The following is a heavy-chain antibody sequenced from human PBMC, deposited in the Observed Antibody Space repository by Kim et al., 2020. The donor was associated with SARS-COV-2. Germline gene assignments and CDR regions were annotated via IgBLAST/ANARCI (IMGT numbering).Heavy chain of an antibody. CDR3: ARRASSSSVWSGYYYYGMDV. Sequence: SVKVSCKACGGTFSSYAISWVRQAPGQGLEWMGGIIPIFGTANYAQKFQGRVTITADESTSTAYMELSSLRSEDTAVYYCARRASSSSVWSGYYYYGMDVWGQGTTVTVSS. J-gene: IGHJ6*02. D-gene: IGHD6-6*01. V-gene: IGHV1-69*13. CDR2: IIPIFGTA. CDR1: GGTFSSYA.